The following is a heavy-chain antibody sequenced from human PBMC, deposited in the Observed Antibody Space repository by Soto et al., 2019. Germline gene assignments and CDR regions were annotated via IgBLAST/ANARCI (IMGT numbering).Heavy chain of an antibody. CDR1: GYTFTDYY. Sequence: QVQLVQSGAEVKKPGASVKVSCKASGYTFTDYYVHWVRQAPGQGLEWMVWNNCNSGGANCARKFHGRVTLTRDPSTSTAYMELRRLTSVDTAVYYCARDPGGTGGYSYGDYFWGSYRWHAFIICGQGTMVTVSS. J-gene: IGHJ3*02. CDR2: NNCNSGGA. D-gene: IGHD3-16*02. V-gene: IGHV1-2*02. CDR3: ARDPGGTGGYSYGDYFWGSYRWHAFII.